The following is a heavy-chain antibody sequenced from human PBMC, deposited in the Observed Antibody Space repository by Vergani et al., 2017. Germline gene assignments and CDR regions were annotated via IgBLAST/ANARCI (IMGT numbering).Heavy chain of an antibody. V-gene: IGHV3-48*01. CDR3: ARAGAAYCRGASCYDFFEY. Sequence: EVQPVESGGGLVKPGGSLRLSCEASGFTVSSYSITWIRQAPGKGLEWVSYISVSSRSIYYADSVKGRFTISRDNAKNSLSLQMNRLRPEDTAFYYCARAGAAYCRGASCYDFFEYWGQGTLVTVAS. CDR2: ISVSSRSI. J-gene: IGHJ4*02. D-gene: IGHD2-15*01. CDR1: GFTVSSYS.